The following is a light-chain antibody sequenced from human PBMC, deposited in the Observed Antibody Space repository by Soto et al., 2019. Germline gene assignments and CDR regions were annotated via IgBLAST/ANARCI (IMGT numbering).Light chain of an antibody. CDR2: GND. CDR1: SSNIGRYP. V-gene: IGLV1-44*01. CDR3: AAWDDSRNGPWV. J-gene: IGLJ3*02. Sequence: QSVLTQPPSASGTPGQRVTISCSGSSSNIGRYPVNWYRQLPGTAPTLLIHGNDQRPSGVPDRISGSKSGTSAALAISGLQSEDVADYYCAAWDDSRNGPWVFGGGTKLTVL.